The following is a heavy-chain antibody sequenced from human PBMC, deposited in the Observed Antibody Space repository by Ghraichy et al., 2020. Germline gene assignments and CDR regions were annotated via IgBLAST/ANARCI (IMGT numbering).Heavy chain of an antibody. CDR1: GFTFSSYS. CDR3: ARCRYDYVWGSYRYSNYYGMDV. J-gene: IGHJ6*02. CDR2: ISSSSSYI. V-gene: IGHV3-21*01. Sequence: GESLNISCAASGFTFSSYSMNWVRQAPGKGLEWVSSISSSSSYIYYADSVKGRFTISRDNAKNSLYLQMNSLRAEDTAVYYCARCRYDYVWGSYRYSNYYGMDVWGQGTTVTVSS. D-gene: IGHD3-16*02.